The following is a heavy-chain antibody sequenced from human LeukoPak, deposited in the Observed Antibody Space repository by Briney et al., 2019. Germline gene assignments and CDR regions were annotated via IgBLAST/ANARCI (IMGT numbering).Heavy chain of an antibody. J-gene: IGHJ4*02. CDR1: GGSISTSYY. CDR2: IHYSGST. D-gene: IGHD1-26*01. CDR3: ARGGSGFIVSLFDS. V-gene: IGHV4-39*07. Sequence: SETLSLTCTVSGGSISTSYYWGWIRQPPGKGLEWIGSIHYSGSTYYNPSLKSRVTISVDTSKNQFSLQLNSVTPEDTAVYYCARGGSGFIVSLFDSWGQGSLVTVS.